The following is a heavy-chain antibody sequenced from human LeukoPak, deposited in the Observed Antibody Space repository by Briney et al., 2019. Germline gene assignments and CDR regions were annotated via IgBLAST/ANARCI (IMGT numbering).Heavy chain of an antibody. Sequence: GASVKVSCKASGYTFTGYFMHWVRQAPGQGLEWMGWINPNSGGTNFAQKFQGRVTMTRDTSISTAYMELSRLRSDDTAVYYCAKGCYDTSGYYYVYFDYWGQGTLVTVSS. CDR3: AKGCYDTSGYYYVYFDY. V-gene: IGHV1-2*02. CDR2: INPNSGGT. J-gene: IGHJ4*02. CDR1: GYTFTGYF. D-gene: IGHD3-22*01.